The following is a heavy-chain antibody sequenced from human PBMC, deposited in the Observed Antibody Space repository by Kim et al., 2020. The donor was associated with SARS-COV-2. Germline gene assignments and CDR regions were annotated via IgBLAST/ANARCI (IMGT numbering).Heavy chain of an antibody. CDR3: ARGPLGFCSSSSCFFDC. D-gene: IGHD2-15*01. V-gene: IGHV3-7*03. J-gene: IGHJ4*02. CDR2: IKQDGSEK. CDR1: GFTFSGYW. Sequence: GGSLRLSCGASGFTFSGYWMSWVRQAPGKGLEWVANIKQDGSEKFYVDSVKGRFTISRDNAKNLLSLQMNSLRAEDTAVYYCARGPLGFCSSSSCFFDCWGQGTLVTVSS.